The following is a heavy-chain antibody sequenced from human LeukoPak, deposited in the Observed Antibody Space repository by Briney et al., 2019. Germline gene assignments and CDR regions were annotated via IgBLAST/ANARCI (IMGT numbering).Heavy chain of an antibody. CDR1: GFTVSSNY. D-gene: IGHD3-22*01. V-gene: IGHV3-66*01. CDR2: IYSGGNT. Sequence: GGSLRLSCAASGFTVSSNYVSWVRQAPGKGLEWVSVIYSGGNTYYADSVKGRFTISRDNSKNTLYLQMNSLRAEDTAVYYCARPYDSSGYFYGTWGQGTLVTVSS. J-gene: IGHJ4*02. CDR3: ARPYDSSGYFYGT.